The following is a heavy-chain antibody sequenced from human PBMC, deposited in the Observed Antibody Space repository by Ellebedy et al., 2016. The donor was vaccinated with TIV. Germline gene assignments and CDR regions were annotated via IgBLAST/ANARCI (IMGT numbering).Heavy chain of an antibody. V-gene: IGHV5-51*01. Sequence: GESLKISCKGSGYSFTSYWIGWVRQMPGKGLEWMGIIYPGDSDTRYSPSFQGQVTISADKSISTAYLQWSSLKASDTAMYYCARPAAYGDYVVGFDYWGQGTLVTVSS. D-gene: IGHD4-17*01. CDR3: ARPAAYGDYVVGFDY. J-gene: IGHJ4*02. CDR1: GYSFTSYW. CDR2: IYPGDSDT.